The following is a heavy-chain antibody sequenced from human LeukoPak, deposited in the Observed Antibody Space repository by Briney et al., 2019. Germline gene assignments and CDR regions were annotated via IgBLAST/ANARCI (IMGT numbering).Heavy chain of an antibody. CDR3: ARDYYGSSRHAFDI. J-gene: IGHJ3*02. V-gene: IGHV3-21*06. D-gene: IGHD6-13*01. Sequence: PGGSLRLSCAASGFIFSSNTMNWVRQAPGRGLEWVSSISSSSSYIYYADSVKGRFTISRDNAKNSLYLQLNSLRGDDTAVYYCARDYYGSSRHAFDIWGQGTMVTVST. CDR1: GFIFSSNT. CDR2: ISSSSSYI.